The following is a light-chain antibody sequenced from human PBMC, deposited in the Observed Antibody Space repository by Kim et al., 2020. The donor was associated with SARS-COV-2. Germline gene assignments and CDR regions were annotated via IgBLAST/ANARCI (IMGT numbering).Light chain of an antibody. CDR1: SSDVGISGL. Sequence: SITSYWTGASSDVGISGLVSWYQQHPGKAPKLMIYEDTKRHSGVSNRFSGSKSGNTASLTISRLQTEDEGDYYCCSNAGSSTKWVFGGGTQLTVL. CDR3: CSNAGSSTKWV. CDR2: EDT. V-gene: IGLV2-23*01. J-gene: IGLJ3*02.